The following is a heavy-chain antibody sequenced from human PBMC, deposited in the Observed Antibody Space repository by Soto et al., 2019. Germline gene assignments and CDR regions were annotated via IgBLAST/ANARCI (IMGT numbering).Heavy chain of an antibody. Sequence: GEPLKISCKGSGYSFTSYWSSWVRQMPGKGLEWMGRIDPSDSYTNYSPSFQGHVTISADKSISTAYLQWSSLKASDTAMYYCATLYYYDSSGYYGSAFDIWRQGTMVTASS. D-gene: IGHD3-22*01. J-gene: IGHJ3*02. CDR1: GYSFTSYW. CDR3: ATLYYYDSSGYYGSAFDI. CDR2: IDPSDSYT. V-gene: IGHV5-10-1*01.